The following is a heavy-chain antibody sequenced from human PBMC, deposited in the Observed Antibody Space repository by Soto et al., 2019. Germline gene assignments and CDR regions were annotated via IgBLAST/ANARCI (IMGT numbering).Heavy chain of an antibody. V-gene: IGHV4-34*01. D-gene: IGHD2-2*01. CDR3: ARSSTSWGRYFDL. Sequence: QVQLQQWGAGLLKPSETLSLTCAVYGGSFSGYYWSWFRQPPGKGLEWIGEINHSGSTNYNPSLKSRVTISVDTSKNQFSLKLSSVTAADTAVYYCARSSTSWGRYFDLWGRGTLVTVSS. J-gene: IGHJ2*01. CDR2: INHSGST. CDR1: GGSFSGYY.